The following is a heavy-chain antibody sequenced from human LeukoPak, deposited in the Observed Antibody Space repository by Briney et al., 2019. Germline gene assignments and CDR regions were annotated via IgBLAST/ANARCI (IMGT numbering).Heavy chain of an antibody. CDR2: INPNSGGT. Sequence: ASVKVSCKASGYTFTGYYMHWVRQAPGQGLEWMGWINPNSGGTNYAQKFQGRVTMTRDTSISTAYMELSRLRFDDTAVYYCARGLPSYSGSYSSYFDYWGQGTLVTVSS. CDR3: ARGLPSYSGSYSSYFDY. CDR1: GYTFTGYY. J-gene: IGHJ4*02. V-gene: IGHV1-2*02. D-gene: IGHD1-26*01.